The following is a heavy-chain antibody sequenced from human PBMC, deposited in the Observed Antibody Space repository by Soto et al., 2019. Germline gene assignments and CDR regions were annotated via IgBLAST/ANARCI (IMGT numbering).Heavy chain of an antibody. Sequence: SELRSATCTVGDGSRSKCYWYWLQQPPGKGLEWIGYIHYSGTTDYNPSLKRRITMSVDTSKTQFSLKLSSVTAADTAVYYCARNSSGWFDPWGQGTLVTVSS. J-gene: IGHJ5*02. D-gene: IGHD2-21*01. CDR3: ARNSSGWFDP. CDR1: DGSRSKCY. V-gene: IGHV4-59*01. CDR2: IHYSGTT.